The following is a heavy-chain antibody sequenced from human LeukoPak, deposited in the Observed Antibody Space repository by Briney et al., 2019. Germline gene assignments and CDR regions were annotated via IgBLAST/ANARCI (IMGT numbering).Heavy chain of an antibody. CDR3: ARVPAGVIGMKDAFDI. CDR1: GFTFSTYG. J-gene: IGHJ3*02. CDR2: ISVSGSNT. V-gene: IGHV3-23*01. Sequence: GGSLRLSCAASGFTFSTYGMTWVRQAPGRGLEWVSSISVSGSNTYHADSVKGRFTIFRDNSENTLHLQMNSLRAEDTAVYYCARVPAGVIGMKDAFDIWGQGTMVTVSS. D-gene: IGHD3-16*02.